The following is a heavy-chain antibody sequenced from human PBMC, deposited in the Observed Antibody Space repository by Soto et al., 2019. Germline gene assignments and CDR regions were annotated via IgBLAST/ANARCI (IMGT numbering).Heavy chain of an antibody. Sequence: QVQLQESGPGLVKPSQTLSLTCTVSGGSISSGGYYWSWIRQHPGKGLEWIGYIYYSGSTYYNPSLQSRVTISVDPSKNQFSLKLSSVTAADTAVYYWARGISTTAAYYFDYWGQGTLVTVSS. J-gene: IGHJ4*02. CDR1: GGSISSGGYY. CDR2: IYYSGST. D-gene: IGHD1-26*01. V-gene: IGHV4-31*03. CDR3: ARGISTTAAYYFDY.